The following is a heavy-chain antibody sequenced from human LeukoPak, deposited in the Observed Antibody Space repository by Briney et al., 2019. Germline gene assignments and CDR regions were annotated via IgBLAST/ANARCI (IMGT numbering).Heavy chain of an antibody. V-gene: IGHV3-15*01. D-gene: IGHD2-2*01. J-gene: IGHJ4*02. Sequence: GGSLRLSCAASGFTFSNAWMSWVRQAPGKGLEWVGRIKSKRDGGTTDYAAPVKGRFTISRDDSKNTLYLQMNSLKTEDTAVYYCSTDLRRYCSSTSCYFRTFDYWGQGTQVKVSS. CDR1: GFTFSNAW. CDR2: IKSKRDGGTT. CDR3: STDLRRYCSSTSCYFRTFDY.